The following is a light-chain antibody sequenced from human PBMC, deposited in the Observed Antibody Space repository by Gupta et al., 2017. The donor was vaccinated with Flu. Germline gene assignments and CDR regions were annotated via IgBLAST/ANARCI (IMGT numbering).Light chain of an antibody. CDR3: QQRSGLPMYT. CDR2: DAS. Sequence: DIVLPQSATTLSLSHRDRAILSCRASQSVNIYLAWYQQKPGQPPRLLMFDASKRAAGIPDRFSGSGSGTDFTLTISTLEPEDFAVYYCQQRSGLPMYTFGQGTKLE. V-gene: IGKV3-11*01. J-gene: IGKJ2*01. CDR1: QSVNIY.